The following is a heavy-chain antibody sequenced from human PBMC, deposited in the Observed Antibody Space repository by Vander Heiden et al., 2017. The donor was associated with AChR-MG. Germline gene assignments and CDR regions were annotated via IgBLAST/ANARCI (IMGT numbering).Heavy chain of an antibody. D-gene: IGHD6-19*01. J-gene: IGHJ4*02. CDR3: ARVTQTQWLVRMTPYYFDY. Sequence: EVQLVESGGGLVKPGGSLRLSCAASGFTFSSYSMNWVRQAPGKGLEWVSSISSSSSYIYYADSVKGRFTISRDNAKNSLYLQMNSLRAEDTAVYYCARVTQTQWLVRMTPYYFDYWGQGTLVTVSS. CDR2: ISSSSSYI. CDR1: GFTFSSYS. V-gene: IGHV3-21*01.